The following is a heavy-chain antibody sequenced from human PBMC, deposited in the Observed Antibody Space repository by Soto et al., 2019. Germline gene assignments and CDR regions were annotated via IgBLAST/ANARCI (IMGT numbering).Heavy chain of an antibody. CDR2: IIPTLTTA. V-gene: IGHV1-69*06. CDR1: GGTFSSYG. CDR3: ARGGYCGSTSCYGDDWFDP. Sequence: QVQLVQSGAEVKKPGSSVKVSCKASGGTFSSYGLSWVRQAPGQGLEWVGGIIPTLTTANYAQKFQGRVTISAEKSTITAYMELSSLRFEDAAVYYCARGGYCGSTSCYGDDWFDPWGQGTLVTVSS. J-gene: IGHJ5*02. D-gene: IGHD2-2*01.